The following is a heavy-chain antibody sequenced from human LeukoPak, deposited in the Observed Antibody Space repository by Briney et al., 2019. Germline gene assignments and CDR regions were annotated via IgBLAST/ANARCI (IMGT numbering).Heavy chain of an antibody. CDR1: GFTFSSYS. D-gene: IGHD3-22*01. CDR2: ISSSSSYI. CDR3: ARIRDYYDSSGIEDY. J-gene: IGHJ4*02. V-gene: IGHV3-21*01. Sequence: GGSLRLSCAASGFTFSSYSMNWVRQAPGKGLEWVSSISSSSSYIYYADSVKGRFTISRDNAKNSLYLQMNSLRAEDTAVYYCARIRDYYDSSGIEDYWGQGTLVTVPS.